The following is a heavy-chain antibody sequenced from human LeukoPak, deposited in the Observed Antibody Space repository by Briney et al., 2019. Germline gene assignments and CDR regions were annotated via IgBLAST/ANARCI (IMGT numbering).Heavy chain of an antibody. D-gene: IGHD3/OR15-3a*01. CDR1: GFTFSNYG. CDR3: AKADFQTYYYYMDV. Sequence: GRSLSLSCAASGFTFSNYGIHWVRQAPGKGLEWVSAISGSGGSTYYADSVKGRFTISRDNSKNTLCLQMNSLRAEDTAVYYCAKADFQTYYYYMDVWGKGTTVTVSS. J-gene: IGHJ6*03. CDR2: ISGSGGST. V-gene: IGHV3-23*01.